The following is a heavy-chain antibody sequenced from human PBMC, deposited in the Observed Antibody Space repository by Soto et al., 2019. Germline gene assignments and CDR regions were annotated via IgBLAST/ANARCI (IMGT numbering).Heavy chain of an antibody. J-gene: IGHJ4*02. CDR2: IYWDDDE. Sequence: QISLKESGPALVKPTQPLTLTCSFSGISLTTTGVGVGWIRQPPGKALEWLALIYWDDDERYNPSLKNRLTITKDTSKNLVVLTMTNVDPVDTATYYCALGIAARPFDSWGQGTLVTVSS. D-gene: IGHD6-6*01. CDR1: GISLTTTGVG. V-gene: IGHV2-5*02. CDR3: ALGIAARPFDS.